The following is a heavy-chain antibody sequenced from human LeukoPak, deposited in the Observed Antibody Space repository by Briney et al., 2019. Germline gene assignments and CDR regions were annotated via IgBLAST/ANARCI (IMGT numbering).Heavy chain of an antibody. Sequence: SETLSLTCTVSGGSISSSNYYWGWIRQPPWKGLEWIGYIYYSGSTNYNPSLKSRVTISVDTSKNQFSLKLSSVTAADTAVYYCARWWELPHYFDYWGQGTLVTVSS. CDR3: ARWWELPHYFDY. CDR2: IYYSGST. V-gene: IGHV4-61*05. D-gene: IGHD1-26*01. J-gene: IGHJ4*02. CDR1: GGSISSSNYY.